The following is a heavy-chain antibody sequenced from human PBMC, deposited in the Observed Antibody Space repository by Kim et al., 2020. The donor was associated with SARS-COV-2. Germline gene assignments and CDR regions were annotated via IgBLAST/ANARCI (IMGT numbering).Heavy chain of an antibody. Sequence: SQTLSLTCAISGDSVSSNSAAWNWIRQSPSRGPEWLGRTYYRSKWYNEYTLSLKGRVTINSDTSKNQFSLHLNSVTPEDTAVYYCARSGAGALDIWSQGT. CDR1: GDSVSSNSAA. J-gene: IGHJ3*02. V-gene: IGHV6-1*01. D-gene: IGHD7-27*01. CDR2: TYYRSKWYN. CDR3: ARSGAGALDI.